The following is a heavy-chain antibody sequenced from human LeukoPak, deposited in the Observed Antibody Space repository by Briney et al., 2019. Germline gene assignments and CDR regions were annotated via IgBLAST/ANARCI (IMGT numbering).Heavy chain of an antibody. CDR2: INHSGST. CDR1: GGSFSGYY. D-gene: IGHD3-10*01. CDR3: ARRYYGSGSKLFDY. J-gene: IGHJ4*02. V-gene: IGHV4-34*01. Sequence: PSETLSLTCAVYGGSFSGYYWSWIRQPPGKGLEWIGEINHSGSTNYNPSLKSRVTISVDTSKNQFSLKLSSVTAADTAVYYCARRYYGSGSKLFDYWGQGTLVTVSS.